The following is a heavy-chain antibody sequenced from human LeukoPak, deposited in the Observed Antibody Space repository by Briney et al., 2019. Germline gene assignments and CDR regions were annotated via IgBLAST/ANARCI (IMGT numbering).Heavy chain of an antibody. CDR3: ARDVAISGYTLDAFDI. CDR1: GGSISSSSYY. CDR2: IYYSGST. Sequence: PSETLSLTCTVSGGSISSSSYYWGWIRQPPGKGLEWIGGIYYSGSTYYNPSPKSRVTISVDTSKNQFSLKLSSVTAADTAVYYCARDVAISGYTLDAFDIWGQGTMVTVSS. J-gene: IGHJ3*02. D-gene: IGHD3-22*01. V-gene: IGHV4-39*07.